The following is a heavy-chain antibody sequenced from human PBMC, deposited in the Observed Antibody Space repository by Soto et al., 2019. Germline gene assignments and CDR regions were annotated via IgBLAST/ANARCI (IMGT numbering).Heavy chain of an antibody. Sequence: QVQLVESGGGLVEPGGSLRLSCAASGFTFSDYYMSWVRQAPGKGLEWISYISSSGSTIYYADSVKGRFTISRDNAKNSLYMQMNSLRAEDTAMYYCARRSGSNSFDYWGQGTLVSVSS. CDR3: ARRSGSNSFDY. V-gene: IGHV3-11*01. CDR2: ISSSGSTI. CDR1: GFTFSDYY. J-gene: IGHJ4*02. D-gene: IGHD5-12*01.